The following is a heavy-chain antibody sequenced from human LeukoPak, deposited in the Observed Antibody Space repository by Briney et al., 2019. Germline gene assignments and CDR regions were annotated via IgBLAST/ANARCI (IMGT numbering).Heavy chain of an antibody. Sequence: SETLSLTCTVSGYSISSGYYWGWIRQPPGKGLEWSGSIHHTGSTYYSPSLKSRVTVSVDTSKNQFSLKLSSVTAADTAVYYCARLGNDSSGYYQKGGYFQHWGQGTLVTVSS. J-gene: IGHJ1*01. V-gene: IGHV4-38-2*02. CDR1: GYSISSGYY. CDR2: IHHTGST. D-gene: IGHD3-22*01. CDR3: ARLGNDSSGYYQKGGYFQH.